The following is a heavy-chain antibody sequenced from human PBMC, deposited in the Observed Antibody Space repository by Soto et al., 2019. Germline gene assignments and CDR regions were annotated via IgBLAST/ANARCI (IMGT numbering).Heavy chain of an antibody. J-gene: IGHJ5*02. V-gene: IGHV1-2*04. CDR2: INPNSGGT. Sequence: ASVKVSCKASGYTFTSYYMHWVRQAPGQGLEWMGWINPNSGGTNYAQKFQGWVTMTRDTSTSTAYMELRSLRSDDTAVYYCARDLVSVLRYYDWVNLGFDPWGQGTLVTVSS. CDR3: ARDLVSVLRYYDWVNLGFDP. D-gene: IGHD3-9*01. CDR1: GYTFTSYY.